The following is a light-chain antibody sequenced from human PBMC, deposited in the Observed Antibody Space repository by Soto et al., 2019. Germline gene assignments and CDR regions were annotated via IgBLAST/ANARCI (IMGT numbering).Light chain of an antibody. CDR2: DAA. J-gene: IGKJ5*01. CDR3: QQYHQWPPIT. V-gene: IGKV3D-15*01. Sequence: EIVLTQSASALSLSPGERATLSCSASNRGSSCLAWYQQKTAQAPPPLLYDAANSVTGVPARFSGSGSGTEFTLTISSRQSEDFAVYYCQQYHQWPPITFGQGTRLEI. CDR1: NRGSSC.